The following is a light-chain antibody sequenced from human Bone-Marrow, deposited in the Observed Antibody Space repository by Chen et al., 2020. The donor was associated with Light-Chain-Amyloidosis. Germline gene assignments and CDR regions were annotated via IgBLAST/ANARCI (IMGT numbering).Light chain of an antibody. Sequence: SYELTQPPSVSVSPGQPASITGSGDDLPTKYAYWYQQKPGQAPVLVIHRDTERPSGISERFSGSSSGTTATLTISGVQAEDEADYHCQSADSSGTYEVIFGGGTKLTVL. V-gene: IGLV3-25*03. CDR3: QSADSSGTYEVI. J-gene: IGLJ2*01. CDR2: RDT. CDR1: DLPTKY.